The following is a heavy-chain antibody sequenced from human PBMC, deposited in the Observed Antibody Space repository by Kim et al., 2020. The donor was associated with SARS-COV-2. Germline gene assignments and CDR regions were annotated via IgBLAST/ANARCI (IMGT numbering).Heavy chain of an antibody. Sequence: SETLSLTCTVSGGSINSYYWSWIRQPPGKGLEWIGYIYYTGRTNYNPFLKSRVTISVDTSKNQFSLKMNSVTAADTAVYYCARGLQAESSSSVSPFDYWGQGTLVTVSS. V-gene: IGHV4-59*01. CDR2: IYYTGRT. D-gene: IGHD6-6*01. CDR3: ARGLQAESSSSVSPFDY. CDR1: GGSINSYY. J-gene: IGHJ4*02.